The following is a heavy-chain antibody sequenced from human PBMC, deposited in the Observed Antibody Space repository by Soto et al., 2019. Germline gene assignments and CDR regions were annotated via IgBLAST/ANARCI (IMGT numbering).Heavy chain of an antibody. Sequence: SVKVSCKASGGTFSSYAISWVRQAPGQGLEWMGGIIPIFGTANYAQKFQGRVTITADESTSTAYMELSSLRSEDTAVYYCAREHIAAAGKTHFQHWGQGTLVTVSS. V-gene: IGHV1-69*13. CDR1: GGTFSSYA. J-gene: IGHJ1*01. CDR3: AREHIAAAGKTHFQH. CDR2: IIPIFGTA. D-gene: IGHD6-13*01.